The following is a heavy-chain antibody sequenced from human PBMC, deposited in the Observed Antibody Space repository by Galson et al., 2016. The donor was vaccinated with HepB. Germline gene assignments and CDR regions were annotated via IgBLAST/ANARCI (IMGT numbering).Heavy chain of an antibody. J-gene: IGHJ5*02. CDR3: VRDKVTPGTNWFDP. Sequence: SLRLSCAASGFTFSGYKMNWVRQAPGKALEWVSYISTTSSAIYYADSVKSRFTVSRDNSKNTLYLQMNSLRAEDTAVYYCVRDKVTPGTNWFDPWGQGTLVTVSS. CDR1: GFTFSGYK. V-gene: IGHV3-48*04. D-gene: IGHD4-11*01. CDR2: ISTTSSAI.